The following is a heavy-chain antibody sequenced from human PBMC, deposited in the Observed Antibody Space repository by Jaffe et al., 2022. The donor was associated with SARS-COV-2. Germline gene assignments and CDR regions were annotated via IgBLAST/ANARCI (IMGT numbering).Heavy chain of an antibody. J-gene: IGHJ4*02. CDR2: ISSSGTTI. CDR3: ACQMYYYDSSAYDY. V-gene: IGHV3-11*01. CDR1: GFTFSDYY. Sequence: QVQLVESGGGLVKPGGSLRLSCAASGFTFSDYYMSWIRQAPGKGLEWVSYISSSGTTIYYADSVKGRFTISRDNAKNLLYLQMNSLRAEDTAVYYCACQMYYYDSSAYDYWGQGTLVTVSS. D-gene: IGHD3-22*01.